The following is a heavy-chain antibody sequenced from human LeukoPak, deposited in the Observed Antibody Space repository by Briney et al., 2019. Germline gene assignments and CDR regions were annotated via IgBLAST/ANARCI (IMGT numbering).Heavy chain of an antibody. Sequence: GGSLRLSCAASGFTFSSDAMSWVRQAPGKGLEWVSAISGSGGSTYYADSVKGRFTISRDNSKNTLYLQMNSLRAEDTAVYYCAKDPSPLIVVVTWFDPWGQGTLVTVSS. CDR1: GFTFSSDA. V-gene: IGHV3-23*01. J-gene: IGHJ5*02. D-gene: IGHD3-22*01. CDR3: AKDPSPLIVVVTWFDP. CDR2: ISGSGGST.